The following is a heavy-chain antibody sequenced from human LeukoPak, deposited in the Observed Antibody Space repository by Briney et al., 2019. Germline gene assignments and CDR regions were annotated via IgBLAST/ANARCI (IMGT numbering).Heavy chain of an antibody. CDR2: IYHSRST. Sequence: SETLSLTCAVSGGSISSSNWWSWVRQPPGKGLEWIGEIYHSRSTNYNPSLKSRVTISVDKSKNQFSLKLSSVTAADTAVYYCARSYDILTGPPNWFDPWGQGTLVTVSS. CDR3: ARSYDILTGPPNWFDP. CDR1: GGSISSSNW. J-gene: IGHJ5*02. V-gene: IGHV4-4*02. D-gene: IGHD3-9*01.